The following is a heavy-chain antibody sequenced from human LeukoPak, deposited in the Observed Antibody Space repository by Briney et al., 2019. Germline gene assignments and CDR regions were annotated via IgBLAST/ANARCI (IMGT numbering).Heavy chain of an antibody. J-gene: IGHJ4*02. CDR2: INPNSGGT. CDR3: ARVQEWELLPENY. Sequence: GASVKVSCKASGYTFTDYYMHWVRQAPGQGLEWMGWINPNSGGTNYAQKFQGRVTMTRNTSISTAYMELSSLRSEDTAVYYCARVQEWELLPENYWGQGTLVTVSS. CDR1: GYTFTDYY. V-gene: IGHV1-2*02. D-gene: IGHD1-26*01.